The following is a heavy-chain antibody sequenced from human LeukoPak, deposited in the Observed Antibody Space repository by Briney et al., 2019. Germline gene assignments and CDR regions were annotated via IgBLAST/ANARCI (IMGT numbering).Heavy chain of an antibody. CDR3: ATLYGDYNWYFDL. J-gene: IGHJ2*01. D-gene: IGHD4-17*01. Sequence: GGSLRLSCAASGFTFSSYAMHWVRQAPGKGLEWVAVISYDGSNKYYADSVQGRFTISRDNSKNTLYLQMNSLRAEDTAVYYCATLYGDYNWYFDLWGRGTLVTVSS. V-gene: IGHV3-30-3*01. CDR2: ISYDGSNK. CDR1: GFTFSSYA.